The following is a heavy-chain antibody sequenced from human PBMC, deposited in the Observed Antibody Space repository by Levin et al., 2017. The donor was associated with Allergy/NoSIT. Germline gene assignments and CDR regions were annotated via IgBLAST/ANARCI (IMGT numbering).Heavy chain of an antibody. CDR1: GGSISSSSYY. CDR2: IYYSGST. J-gene: IGHJ6*02. Sequence: SQTLSLTCTVSGGSISSSSYYWGWIRQPPGKGLEWIGSIYYSGSTYYNPSLKSRVTISVDTSKNQFSLKLSSVTAADTAVYYCARGDSSSWSNYGMDVWGQGTTVTVSS. D-gene: IGHD6-13*01. V-gene: IGHV4-39*01. CDR3: ARGDSSSWSNYGMDV.